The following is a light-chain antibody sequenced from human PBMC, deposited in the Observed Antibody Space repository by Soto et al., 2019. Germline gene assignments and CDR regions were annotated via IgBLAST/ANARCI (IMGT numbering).Light chain of an antibody. V-gene: IGKV3-11*01. CDR2: DAS. J-gene: IGKJ5*01. CDR3: QQRSKSIT. Sequence: EIVLTQSPVTLSLSPGERATLSCRASQSVGTYLAWYQQRPGQAPRLLIYDASNRATGIPARFSGSGSGTDFTLTISSLEPEDFAVYYCQQRSKSITFGQGTRLVIK. CDR1: QSVGTY.